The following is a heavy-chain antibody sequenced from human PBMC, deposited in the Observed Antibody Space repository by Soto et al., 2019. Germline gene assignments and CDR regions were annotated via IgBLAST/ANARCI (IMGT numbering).Heavy chain of an antibody. J-gene: IGHJ3*02. CDR2: MNPNSGNT. CDR1: GYTFTSYD. Sequence: ASVKVSCKASGYTFTSYDINWVRQATGQGLEWMGWMNPNSGNTGYAQKFQGKGNMNRNTSISTAYIELSSLRSEDTAVYYCARVPRGGSFDIWGQGTTVTVSS. V-gene: IGHV1-8*01. D-gene: IGHD1-26*01. CDR3: ARVPRGGSFDI.